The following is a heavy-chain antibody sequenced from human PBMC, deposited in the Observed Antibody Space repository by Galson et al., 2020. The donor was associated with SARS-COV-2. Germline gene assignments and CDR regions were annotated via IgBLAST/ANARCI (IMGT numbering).Heavy chain of an antibody. CDR2: ISSSGSTI. Sequence: GESLKISCAASGFTFSDYYMSWIRQAPGKGLEWVSYISSSGSTIYYADSVKGRFTISRDNAKNSLYLQMNSLRAEDTAVYYCARVYGDYPYYYYYYGMDVWGQGTTVTVSS. CDR3: ARVYGDYPYYYYYYGMDV. D-gene: IGHD4-17*01. J-gene: IGHJ6*02. CDR1: GFTFSDYY. V-gene: IGHV3-11*01.